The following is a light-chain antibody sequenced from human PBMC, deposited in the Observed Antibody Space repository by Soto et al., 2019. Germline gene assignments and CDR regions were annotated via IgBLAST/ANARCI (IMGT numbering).Light chain of an antibody. CDR2: RNN. V-gene: IGLV1-47*01. CDR3: AAWDDSLSGYV. J-gene: IGLJ1*01. CDR1: RSTIGSNY. Sequence: QSVRTQPPSASGTPGQRVTISCSGSRSTIGSNYGYCYQQLPGTAPKLPIYRNNQRPSGVPDRFSGSKSGTAASLAISGLRSEDEADYYCAAWDDSLSGYVFGTGTKVTV.